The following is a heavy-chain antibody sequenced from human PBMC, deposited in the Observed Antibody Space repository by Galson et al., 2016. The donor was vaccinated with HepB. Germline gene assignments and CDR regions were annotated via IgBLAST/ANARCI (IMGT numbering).Heavy chain of an antibody. J-gene: IGHJ4*02. CDR2: ISSSGDST. CDR1: GFTFSSYA. D-gene: IGHD1-26*01. Sequence: SLRLSCAASGFTFSSYAMTWVRQAPGKGLEWVSDISSSGDSTYYADSVKGRFTISRDNSKNTLNLQMNSLRAEDTAVYYCAKEDNIAGATTINNWGQGTLVTVSS. V-gene: IGHV3-23*01. CDR3: AKEDNIAGATTINN.